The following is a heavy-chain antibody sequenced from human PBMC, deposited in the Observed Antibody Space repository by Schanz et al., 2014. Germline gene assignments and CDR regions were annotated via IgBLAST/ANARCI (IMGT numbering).Heavy chain of an antibody. CDR3: ANKFDGGDR. V-gene: IGHV1-18*01. J-gene: IGHJ4*01. Sequence: QVQLVQSGAEVKKPGASVRVSCKVSGYAFTTYGISWVRQAPGQGPEFMGWISTCKNEDTDSAQGIQARLTMTTDTSTNIAFMELRSLRTYDTAVENSANKFDGGDRWGQGTLVTVSS. CDR1: GYAFTTYG. CDR2: ISTCKNEDT. D-gene: IGHD2-21*01.